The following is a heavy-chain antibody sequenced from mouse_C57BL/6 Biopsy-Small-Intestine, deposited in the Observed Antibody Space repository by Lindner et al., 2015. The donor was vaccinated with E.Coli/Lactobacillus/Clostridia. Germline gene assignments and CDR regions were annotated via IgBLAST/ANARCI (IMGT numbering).Heavy chain of an antibody. CDR1: DYSFSDYYY. J-gene: IGHJ2*01. CDR2: VSPSSGIS. CDR3: ARGGSTGYFDY. Sequence: VQLQESGPELVKPGASVKISCKASDYSFSDYYYLHWVKRSHGHILDWIGFVSPSSGISSYNQKFRGKATLTVDKSSSTAYMELRSLTSDDSAVYYCARGGSTGYFDYWGLGTTLTVSS. D-gene: IGHD1-1*01. V-gene: IGHV1-31*01.